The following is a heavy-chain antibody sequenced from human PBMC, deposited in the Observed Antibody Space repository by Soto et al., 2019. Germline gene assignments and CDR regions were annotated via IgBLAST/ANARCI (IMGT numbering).Heavy chain of an antibody. CDR1: GYSINSGGYY. CDR2: IDSSGIT. Sequence: LSLTCSVSGYSINSGGYYWSWLRHQPGKGLEWIGHIDSSGITYYNPSLESRLTMSLDTSKNQYSLRLSSVTAADTAIYYCARANGYGLGSFDYWGQGSLVTVSS. D-gene: IGHD5-12*01. CDR3: ARANGYGLGSFDY. J-gene: IGHJ4*02. V-gene: IGHV4-31*02.